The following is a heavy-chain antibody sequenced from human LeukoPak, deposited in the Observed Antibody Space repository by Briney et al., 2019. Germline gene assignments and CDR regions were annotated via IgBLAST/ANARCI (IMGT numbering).Heavy chain of an antibody. Sequence: GGSLRLSCVASGFTFSSYWMHWVRQDPRKGLVWVSRINGDGRNINYADSVRGRFTISRDNAKNTLYLQMNTLRVEDTAVYYCARVWDGGKWSPFDYWGQGTLVTVSS. J-gene: IGHJ4*02. D-gene: IGHD4-23*01. CDR3: ARVWDGGKWSPFDY. V-gene: IGHV3-74*01. CDR1: GFTFSSYW. CDR2: INGDGRNI.